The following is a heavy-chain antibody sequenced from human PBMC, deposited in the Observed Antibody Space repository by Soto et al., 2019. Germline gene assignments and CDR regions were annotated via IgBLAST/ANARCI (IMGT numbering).Heavy chain of an antibody. CDR1: GFTFSSYW. V-gene: IGHV3-7*01. D-gene: IGHD3-3*01. CDR2: IKQDGSEK. CDR3: ARERNGITILVHAFDI. J-gene: IGHJ3*02. Sequence: GGSLRLSCAASGFTFSSYWMSWVRQAPGKGLEWVANIKQDGSEKYYVDSVKGRFTISRDNAKNSLYLQMNSLRAEDTAVYYCARERNGITILVHAFDIWGQGTMVTVSS.